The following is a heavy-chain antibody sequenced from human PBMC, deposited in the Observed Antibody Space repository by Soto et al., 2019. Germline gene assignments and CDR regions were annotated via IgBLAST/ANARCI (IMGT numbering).Heavy chain of an antibody. CDR1: GGSISNFY. J-gene: IGHJ4*02. V-gene: IGHV4-59*01. Sequence: SETLSLTCTVSGGSISNFYWSWIRQPPGKGLEWIGYISYGGNTNYNPSLKSRVSISVDTSKNQLSLNLTSVTAADTAVYYCARAPMVLSRSYFDSWGQGTPVTVSS. CDR2: ISYGGNT. D-gene: IGHD2-8*01. CDR3: ARAPMVLSRSYFDS.